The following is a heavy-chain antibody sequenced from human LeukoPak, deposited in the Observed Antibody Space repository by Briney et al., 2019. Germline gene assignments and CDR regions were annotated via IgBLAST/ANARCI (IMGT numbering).Heavy chain of an antibody. J-gene: IGHJ4*02. CDR3: ARTMAVAGHYYFDY. CDR1: GFTFSDHY. D-gene: IGHD6-13*01. V-gene: IGHV3-72*01. CDR2: IRNRANSYTT. Sequence: PGGSLRLSCAASGFTFSDHYMDWVRQAPGKGLEWVGRIRNRANSYTTEYAASVNGRFTISRDNSQNSLYLQMNSLKTEDTAVYYCARTMAVAGHYYFDYWGQGSLVTVSS.